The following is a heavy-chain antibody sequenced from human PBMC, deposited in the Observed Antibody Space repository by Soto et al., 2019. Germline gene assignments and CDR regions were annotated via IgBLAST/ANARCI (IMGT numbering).Heavy chain of an antibody. CDR2: INHSGST. CDR1: GGSFSGYY. CDR3: ARVEGPFDI. V-gene: IGHV4-34*01. J-gene: IGHJ3*02. Sequence: QVQLQQWGAGLLKPSETLSLTCAVYGGSFSGYYWSWIRQPPGKGLEWIGEINHSGSTNYNPSLKSRVTISVDTSRNQFSLKLNSVTAADTAVYYCARVEGPFDIWGQGTMVTVSS.